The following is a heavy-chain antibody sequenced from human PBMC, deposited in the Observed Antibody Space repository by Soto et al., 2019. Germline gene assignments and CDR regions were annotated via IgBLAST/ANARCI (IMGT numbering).Heavy chain of an antibody. CDR1: GFTFSSYW. J-gene: IGHJ6*02. CDR2: IKQDGSEK. Sequence: GGSLRLSCAASGFTFSSYWMSWVRQAPGKGLEWVANIKQDGSEKYYVDSVKGRFTISRDNAKNSLYLQMNSLRAEDTAVYYCVRLAYSGSHYYYGMDVWGQGTTVTVSS. D-gene: IGHD1-26*01. V-gene: IGHV3-7*01. CDR3: VRLAYSGSHYYYGMDV.